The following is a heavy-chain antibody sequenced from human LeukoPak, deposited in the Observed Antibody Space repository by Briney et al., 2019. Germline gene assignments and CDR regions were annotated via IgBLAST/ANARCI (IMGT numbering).Heavy chain of an antibody. CDR3: AKGRYQYYFDY. CDR1: GFTFDDYA. V-gene: IGHV3-9*01. Sequence: GGSLRLSCAASGFTFDDYAMHWVRQAPGKGLEWVSGTSWNSGSIGYADSVKGRFTISRDNAKNSLYLQMNSLRAEDTALYYCAKGRYQYYFDYWGQGTLVTVSS. D-gene: IGHD2-2*01. J-gene: IGHJ4*02. CDR2: TSWNSGSI.